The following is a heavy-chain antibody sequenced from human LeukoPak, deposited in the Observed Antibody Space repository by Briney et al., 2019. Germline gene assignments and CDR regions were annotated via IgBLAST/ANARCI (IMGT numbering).Heavy chain of an antibody. Sequence: GGSLRLSCAASGFTFDTYGMSWVRQAPGKGLEWVSAISGSGGSKYYADSVKGRFTISRDNAKNSLYLQMNSLRAEDTAVYYCARTEGYCSGGSCSSRNWFDPWGQGTLVTVSS. D-gene: IGHD2-15*01. CDR3: ARTEGYCSGGSCSSRNWFDP. J-gene: IGHJ5*02. V-gene: IGHV3-23*01. CDR2: ISGSGGSK. CDR1: GFTFDTYG.